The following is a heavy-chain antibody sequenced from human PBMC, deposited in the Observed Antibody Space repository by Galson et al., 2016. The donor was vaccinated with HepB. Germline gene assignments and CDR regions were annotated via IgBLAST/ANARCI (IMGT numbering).Heavy chain of an antibody. CDR3: AREPVRSAVDL. Sequence: SLRLSCAASGFALSGSGLNWVRQAPGKGLQWISYISSRVSPIYYADSVKGRFTISRDNAKTSVYLQMNTLRDEDTGVYYCAREPVRSAVDLWGQGTMVTVSS. V-gene: IGHV3-48*02. D-gene: IGHD1-26*01. CDR1: GFALSGSG. CDR2: ISSRVSPI. J-gene: IGHJ3*01.